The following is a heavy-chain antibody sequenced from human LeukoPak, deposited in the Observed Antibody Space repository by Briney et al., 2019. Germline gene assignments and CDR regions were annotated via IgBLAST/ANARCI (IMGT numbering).Heavy chain of an antibody. D-gene: IGHD6-19*01. Sequence: GGPLRLSCAASGFTFSSYWMHWVRQAPGKGLVWVSRIKSDGSSTSYADSVKGRFTISRDSAKNTLYLQMNSLRAEDTAVYYCARVDSSGWYWDGDYYYGMDVWGQGTTVTVSS. V-gene: IGHV3-74*01. CDR1: GFTFSSYW. J-gene: IGHJ6*02. CDR3: ARVDSSGWYWDGDYYYGMDV. CDR2: IKSDGSST.